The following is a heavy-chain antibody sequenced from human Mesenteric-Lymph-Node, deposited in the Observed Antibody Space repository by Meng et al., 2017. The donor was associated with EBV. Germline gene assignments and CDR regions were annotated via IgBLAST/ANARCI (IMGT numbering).Heavy chain of an antibody. Sequence: LGGLGGGGVQLGGSLRLSCATSGVTFSSYGMHWGRQAPGKGLVWVSRINSDGSSTSYADSVKGRFTISRDNAKNTLYLQMNSLRAEDTAVYYCARESLGGDGDLNFDYWGQGTLVTVSS. CDR3: ARESLGGDGDLNFDY. CDR1: GVTFSSYG. D-gene: IGHD4-17*01. J-gene: IGHJ4*02. CDR2: INSDGSST. V-gene: IGHV3-74*01.